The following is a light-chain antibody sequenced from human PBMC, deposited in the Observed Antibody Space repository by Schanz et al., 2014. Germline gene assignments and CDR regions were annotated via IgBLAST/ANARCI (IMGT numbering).Light chain of an antibody. Sequence: QSALTQPRSVSGSPGQSVSISCTGTSSDIGDYKYVSWYQQHPGKAPKLLIYDVSERPSGVPDRFSGSKSGNTASLTVSGLQAEDEAVYYCSSYTSSSTRVFGGGTKLTVL. CDR1: SSDIGDYKY. CDR2: DVS. CDR3: SSYTSSSTRV. J-gene: IGLJ3*02. V-gene: IGLV2-11*01.